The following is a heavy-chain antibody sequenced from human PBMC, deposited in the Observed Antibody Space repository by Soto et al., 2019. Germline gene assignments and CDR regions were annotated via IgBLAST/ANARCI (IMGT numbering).Heavy chain of an antibody. CDR3: ASARPTYYYDSSGYFGDAFDI. CDR1: GGSISSYY. J-gene: IGHJ3*02. CDR2: IYYSGST. V-gene: IGHV4-59*01. D-gene: IGHD3-22*01. Sequence: QVQLQESGPGLVKPSETLSLTCTVSGGSISSYYWSWIRQPPGKGLEWIGYIYYSGSTNYNPSLKSRVTISVDTSKNQFSLKLSSVTAADTAVYYCASARPTYYYDSSGYFGDAFDIWGQGTMVTVSS.